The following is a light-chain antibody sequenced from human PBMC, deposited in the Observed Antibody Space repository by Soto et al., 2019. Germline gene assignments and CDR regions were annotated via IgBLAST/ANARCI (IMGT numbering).Light chain of an antibody. Sequence: DIQMTQSTSSLSASVGDRVTITCRASRTISNYLNWYQQKPGKAPTLLFYNASSLQSGVPSRFSGSGSGTLFTLTITSLQHEDFATYFCQQNYMMPLPVGQGTKVEI. J-gene: IGKJ1*01. CDR2: NAS. V-gene: IGKV1-39*01. CDR1: RTISNY. CDR3: QQNYMMPLP.